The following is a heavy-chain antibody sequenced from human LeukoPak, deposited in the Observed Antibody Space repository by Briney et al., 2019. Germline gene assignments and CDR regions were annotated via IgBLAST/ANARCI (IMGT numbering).Heavy chain of an antibody. Sequence: ASVKVSCKASGYTFTSYDINWVRQATGQGLEWMGWMNPNSGNTGYAQKFQGRVTMTRNTSISTAYMELSSLRSEDTAVYYCARTGYCSSASCYTASRPYYYYYMDVWGKGTTVTVSS. J-gene: IGHJ6*03. CDR3: ARTGYCSSASCYTASRPYYYYYMDV. CDR2: MNPNSGNT. D-gene: IGHD2-2*02. CDR1: GYTFTSYD. V-gene: IGHV1-8*01.